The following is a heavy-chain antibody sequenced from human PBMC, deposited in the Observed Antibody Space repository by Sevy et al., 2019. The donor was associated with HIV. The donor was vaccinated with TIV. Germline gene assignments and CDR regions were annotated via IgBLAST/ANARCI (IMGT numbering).Heavy chain of an antibody. CDR2: ISDDGSNK. J-gene: IGHJ4*02. CDR3: ARASGGLDY. V-gene: IGHV3-30*04. Sequence: GGSLRLSCAASGFTFSSYAMHWVRQAPGTGLEWVAVISDDGSNKYYADSVKGRFTISRDNSKNTLYLEMNSLTAEDTAVYNCARASGGLDYWGQGTLVTVSS. CDR1: GFTFSSYA.